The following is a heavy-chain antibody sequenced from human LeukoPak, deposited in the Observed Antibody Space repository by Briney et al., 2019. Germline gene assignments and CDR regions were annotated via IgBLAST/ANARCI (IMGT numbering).Heavy chain of an antibody. CDR3: ARGGAAAGTRYYFDY. D-gene: IGHD6-13*01. CDR1: GGSFSGYY. Sequence: SETRSLTCAVYGGSFSGYYWSWIRQPPGKGREWIGESNHSGSTNYNPSLKSRVTISVDTSKNQCSLKLSSVTAADTAVYYCARGGAAAGTRYYFDYWGQGTLVTVSS. CDR2: SNHSGST. J-gene: IGHJ4*02. V-gene: IGHV4-34*01.